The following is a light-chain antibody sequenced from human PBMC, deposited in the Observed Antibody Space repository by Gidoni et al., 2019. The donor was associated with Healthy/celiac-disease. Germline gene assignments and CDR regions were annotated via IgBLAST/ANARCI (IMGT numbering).Light chain of an antibody. Sequence: DIQMTQSPSSLSASVGDRVTITCRASQSISSYLNWYQQKPGKAPKLLVYAASSLQSGVPSRCSGSGTGTDFTLTISSLQPEDFETYYWQQSYSTARTFGRGTKVEIK. CDR2: AAS. J-gene: IGKJ1*01. V-gene: IGKV1-39*01. CDR3: QQSYSTART. CDR1: QSISSY.